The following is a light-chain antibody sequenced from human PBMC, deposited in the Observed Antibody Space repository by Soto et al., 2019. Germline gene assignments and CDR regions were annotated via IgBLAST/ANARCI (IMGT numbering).Light chain of an antibody. CDR3: ASYTGSSTYV. Sequence: QSALTQHDSMSGSPGQSITISCTGTSGGVGFYDFVSWYQQHPGKVPRLIIYGVTKRPSGVSHRFSGSKSGNTASLTISGLQVEDEADYSCASYTGSSTYVFGGGTQLTVL. V-gene: IGLV2-14*03. CDR2: GVT. CDR1: SGGVGFYDF. J-gene: IGLJ3*02.